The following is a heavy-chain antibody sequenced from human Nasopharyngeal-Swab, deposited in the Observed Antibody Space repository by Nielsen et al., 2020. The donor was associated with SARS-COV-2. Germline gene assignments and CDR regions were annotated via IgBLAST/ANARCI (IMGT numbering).Heavy chain of an antibody. D-gene: IGHD2-2*01. CDR2: IWYDGTNK. V-gene: IGHV3-33*01. CDR1: GFTFRNYG. J-gene: IGHJ4*02. CDR3: AREPGEGYEYDY. Sequence: GESLKISCAASGFTFRNYGMHWVRQAPGKGLEWVANIWYDGTNKYYADSVKGRFTISRDNTKNMLYLQMNSLRAEDTAVYYCAREPGEGYEYDYWGQGTLVTVSS.